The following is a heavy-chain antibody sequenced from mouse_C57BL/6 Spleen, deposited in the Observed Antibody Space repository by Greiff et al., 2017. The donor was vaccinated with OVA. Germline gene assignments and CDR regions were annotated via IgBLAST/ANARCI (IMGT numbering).Heavy chain of an antibody. CDR1: GFTFSSYG. CDR2: ISSGGSYT. Sequence: DVKLVESGGDLVKPGGSLKLSCAASGFTFSSYGMSWVRQTPDKRLEWVASISSGGSYTYYPDNVKGRFTISIDNTKNTLYLQMSSLKSEDTAMYYCARHCYGPWFAYWGQGTLVTVSA. V-gene: IGHV5-6*02. J-gene: IGHJ3*01. D-gene: IGHD1-2*01. CDR3: ARHCYGPWFAY.